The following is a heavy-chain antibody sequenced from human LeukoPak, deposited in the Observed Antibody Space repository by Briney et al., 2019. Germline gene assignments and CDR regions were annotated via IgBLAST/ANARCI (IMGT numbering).Heavy chain of an antibody. CDR3: ARDPGGYYDSSGPYWSY. D-gene: IGHD3-22*01. Sequence: ASVKVSFKASGYTFTIYYMHWVRQAPGQGLEWMGIINPSGGSTSYAQKFQGRVTMTRDTSTSTVYMELSSLRSEDTAVYYCARDPGGYYDSSGPYWSYWGQGTLVTVSS. V-gene: IGHV1-46*01. CDR2: INPSGGST. CDR1: GYTFTIYY. J-gene: IGHJ4*02.